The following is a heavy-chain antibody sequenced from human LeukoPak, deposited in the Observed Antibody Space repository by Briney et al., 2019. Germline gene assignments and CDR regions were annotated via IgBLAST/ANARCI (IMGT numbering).Heavy chain of an antibody. D-gene: IGHD5-18*01. CDR1: GFTFSSYW. CDR3: AKGYNYAYEY. V-gene: IGHV3-53*01. J-gene: IGHJ4*02. Sequence: GGSLRLSCAASGFTFSSYWMSWVRQAPGKGLEWVSLIYSGGSTYYAASVKGRFTISGDNSKNTLYLQMNSLRPEDTAVYYCAKGYNYAYEYWGQGTLVTVSS. CDR2: IYSGGST.